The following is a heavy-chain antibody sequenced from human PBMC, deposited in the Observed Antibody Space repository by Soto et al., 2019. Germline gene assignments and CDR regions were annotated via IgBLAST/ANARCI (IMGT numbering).Heavy chain of an antibody. CDR2: INPNSGGT. Sequence: GASVKVSCKASGYTFTGYYMHWVRQAPGQGLEWMGWINPNSGGTNYAQKFQGWVTMTRDTSISTAYMELSRLRSDDTAVYYCARGDLVAAATVVEYFQHWGQGTLVTVSS. CDR1: GYTFTGYY. CDR3: ARGDLVAAATVVEYFQH. V-gene: IGHV1-2*04. J-gene: IGHJ1*01. D-gene: IGHD2-15*01.